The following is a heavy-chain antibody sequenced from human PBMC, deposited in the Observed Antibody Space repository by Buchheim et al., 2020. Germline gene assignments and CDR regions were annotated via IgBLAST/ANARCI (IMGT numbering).Heavy chain of an antibody. V-gene: IGHV3-7*01. J-gene: IGHJ4*02. CDR2: INQGGSEK. Sequence: EVQLVESGGGLVQPGGSLRLSCAASGFTFSSHWMSWVRQAPGKGLEWVANINQGGSEKYYVDSVKGRFTISRDNAKNSLYLQMSSLRAEDTAVYYCARDGPDNGIYFDYWGQGTL. CDR3: ARDGPDNGIYFDY. CDR1: GFTFSSHW. D-gene: IGHD1-1*01.